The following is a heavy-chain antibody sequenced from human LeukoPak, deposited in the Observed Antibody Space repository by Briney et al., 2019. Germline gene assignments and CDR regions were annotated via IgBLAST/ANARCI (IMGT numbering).Heavy chain of an antibody. CDR2: ISYDGSNK. CDR3: AKDVWVTTGIDY. J-gene: IGHJ4*02. Sequence: GGSLRLSCAASGFTFSSYSMNWVRQAPGKGLEWVAVISYDGSNKYYADSVKGRFTISRDNSKNTLYLQMNSLRAEDTAVYYCAKDVWVTTGIDYWGQGTLVTVSS. CDR1: GFTFSSYS. V-gene: IGHV3-30*18. D-gene: IGHD4-17*01.